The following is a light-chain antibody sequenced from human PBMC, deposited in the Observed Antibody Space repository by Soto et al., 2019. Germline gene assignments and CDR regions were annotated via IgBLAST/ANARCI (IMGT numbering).Light chain of an antibody. V-gene: IGKV3-20*01. Sequence: EVVLTQSPGTLSLSPGERATLSCRASQRVSSGYLGWYQQKPGQAPRLLIYGASSRATGIPDRFSGSGSGTDFTLTISRLEPDDFAVYFCQQYTYSPWTFGQGTNVEIK. J-gene: IGKJ1*01. CDR3: QQYTYSPWT. CDR2: GAS. CDR1: QRVSSGY.